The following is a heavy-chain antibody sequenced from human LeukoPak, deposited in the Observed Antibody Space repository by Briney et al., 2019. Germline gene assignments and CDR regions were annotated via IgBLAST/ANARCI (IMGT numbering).Heavy chain of an antibody. D-gene: IGHD5-24*01. CDR3: ARDYKYAFDN. J-gene: IGHJ4*02. V-gene: IGHV3-48*01. CDR1: GFTFSSYS. CDR2: IGIDSGNT. Sequence: GGSLRLSCAASGFTFSSYSMNWVRQAPGKGLEWVSYIGIDSGNTNYADSVKGRFTISGDKAKNSLYLQMNSLRVEDTAVYYCARDYKYAFDNWGQGTLVTVSS.